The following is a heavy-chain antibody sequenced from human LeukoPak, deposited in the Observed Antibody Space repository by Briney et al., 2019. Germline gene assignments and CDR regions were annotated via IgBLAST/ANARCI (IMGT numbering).Heavy chain of an antibody. CDR2: IYTSGST. Sequence: SETLSLTCTVSGGSISSYYWSWIRQPAGKGLEWIGRIYTSGSTNYNPSLKSRVTMSVDTSKNQFSLKLSSVTAADTAVYYCAGTEWLLNPDYYMDVWGKGTTVTVSS. D-gene: IGHD3-22*01. J-gene: IGHJ6*03. V-gene: IGHV4-4*07. CDR1: GGSISSYY. CDR3: AGTEWLLNPDYYMDV.